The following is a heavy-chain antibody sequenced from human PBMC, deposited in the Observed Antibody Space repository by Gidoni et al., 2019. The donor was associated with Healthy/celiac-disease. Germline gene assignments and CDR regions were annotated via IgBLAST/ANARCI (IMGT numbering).Heavy chain of an antibody. V-gene: IGHV1-69*01. CDR1: GGTFSSYA. D-gene: IGHD3-22*01. CDR2: IIPIFGTA. J-gene: IGHJ3*02. Sequence: QVQLVQSGAEVKKPGSSVKVSCKASGGTFSSYAISWVRQAPGQGLEWMGGIIPIFGTANYAQKFQGRVTITADESTSTAYMELSSLRSEDTAVYYCARGKTYYYDSSGYYLWNDAFDIWGQGTMVTVSS. CDR3: ARGKTYYYDSSGYYLWNDAFDI.